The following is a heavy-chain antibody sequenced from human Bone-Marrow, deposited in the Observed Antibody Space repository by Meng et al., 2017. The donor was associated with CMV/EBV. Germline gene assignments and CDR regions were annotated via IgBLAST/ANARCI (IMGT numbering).Heavy chain of an antibody. CDR1: GFTFGDYA. V-gene: IGHV3-49*04. CDR2: IRSKAYGGTT. CDR3: AREAIVVVPAAIADPFDY. D-gene: IGHD2-2*02. J-gene: IGHJ4*02. Sequence: GGSLRLSCTASGFTFGDYAMSWVRQAPGKGLEWVGFIRSKAYGGTTEYAASVKGRFTISRDDSKSIAYLQMNSLKTEDTAVYYCAREAIVVVPAAIADPFDYWGQGTLFTVSS.